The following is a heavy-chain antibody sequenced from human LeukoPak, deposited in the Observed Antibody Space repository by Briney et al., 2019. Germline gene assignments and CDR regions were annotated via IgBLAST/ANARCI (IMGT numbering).Heavy chain of an antibody. CDR2: ISSSGSTI. CDR1: GFTFSDYY. CDR3: ARLYSSSYRLGDY. V-gene: IGHV3-11*01. Sequence: GGSLRLSCAASGFTFSDYYMSWVRQAPGKGLEWVSYISSSGSTIYYAASVKGRFTISRDNAKNSLYLQMNSRRAEDTAVYYCARLYSSSYRLGDYWGQGTLVTVSS. D-gene: IGHD6-6*01. J-gene: IGHJ4*02.